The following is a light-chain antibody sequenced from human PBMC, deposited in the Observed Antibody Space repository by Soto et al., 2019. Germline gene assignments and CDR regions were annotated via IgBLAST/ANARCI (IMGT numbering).Light chain of an antibody. CDR3: QQRTNSPPWT. CDR1: QYINTR. CDR2: GVS. V-gene: IGKV3-11*01. J-gene: IGKJ1*01. Sequence: EIVLAQSPATLSSFPGDRVTRCCRASQYINTRLAWYQHRPGQAPRLLIYGVSKRAPAIPPRFSGSGSGTDFTLSVSGLETEDFATYYCQQRTNSPPWTFGQGTKVDIK.